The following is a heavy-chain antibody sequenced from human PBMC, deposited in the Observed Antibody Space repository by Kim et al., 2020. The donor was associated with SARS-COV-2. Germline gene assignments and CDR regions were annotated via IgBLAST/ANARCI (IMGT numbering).Heavy chain of an antibody. J-gene: IGHJ3*02. CDR2: IYYSGST. CDR1: GGSISSGGYY. Sequence: SETLSLTCTVSGGSISSGGYYWSWIRQHPGKGLEWIGYIYYSGSTYYNPSLKSRVTISVDTSKNQFSLKLSSVTAADTAVYYCARAPGFITMIVVVIDAFDIWGQGTMFTVSS. D-gene: IGHD3-22*01. CDR3: ARAPGFITMIVVVIDAFDI. V-gene: IGHV4-31*03.